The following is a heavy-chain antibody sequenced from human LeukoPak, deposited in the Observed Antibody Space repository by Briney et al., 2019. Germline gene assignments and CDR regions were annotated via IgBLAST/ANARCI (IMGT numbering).Heavy chain of an antibody. J-gene: IGHJ6*03. Sequence: GASVKVSCKASGGTFSNFPVNWVRQAPGQGLEWMGKIIPMYGTTNYAQKFQGRVTITTDEATSTVYMELSSLRSEDTAVYYCVRCYGGNSGRHYYYYYMDVWGIGTTVTVSS. CDR1: GGTFSNFP. V-gene: IGHV1-69*05. D-gene: IGHD4-23*01. CDR3: VRCYGGNSGRHYYYYYMDV. CDR2: IIPMYGTT.